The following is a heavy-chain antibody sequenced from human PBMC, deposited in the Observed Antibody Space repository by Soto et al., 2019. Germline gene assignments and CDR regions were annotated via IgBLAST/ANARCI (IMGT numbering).Heavy chain of an antibody. J-gene: IGHJ5*02. CDR1: GFTFSSYA. D-gene: IGHD1-20*01. Sequence: EVQLLESGGGVVQPGGSLRLSCAASGFTFSSYAMSWVRQAPGQGLEWVSAISGSGGSTYYADSVKGRFTISRDNSKNTRYLQMNSLRAEDTAVYYCAKADNWNPNRNWFDPWGQGTLVTVSS. V-gene: IGHV3-23*01. CDR2: ISGSGGST. CDR3: AKADNWNPNRNWFDP.